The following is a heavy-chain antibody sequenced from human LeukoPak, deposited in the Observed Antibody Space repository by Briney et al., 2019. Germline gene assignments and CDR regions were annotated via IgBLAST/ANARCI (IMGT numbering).Heavy chain of an antibody. V-gene: IGHV3-21*04. J-gene: IGHJ4*02. CDR1: GSTFSTES. D-gene: IGHD6-19*01. CDR2: ISTTSSYI. Sequence: GGSLRLSCAASGSTFSTESMNWVRQAPGKGLEWVASISTTSSYIYYADSVKGRFTISRDNSKNTLYLQMSSLRAEDTAVYYCARDGGSGWSSAFLDHWGQGTLVTVSS. CDR3: ARDGGSGWSSAFLDH.